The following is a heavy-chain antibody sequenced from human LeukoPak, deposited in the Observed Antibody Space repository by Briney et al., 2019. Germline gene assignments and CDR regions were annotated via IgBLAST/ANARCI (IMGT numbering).Heavy chain of an antibody. J-gene: IGHJ4*02. CDR1: GFTFSSYE. D-gene: IGHD4-11*01. CDR2: ISSSSNYI. V-gene: IGHV3-21*01. Sequence: GGSLRLSCAASGFTFSSYEMNWVRQAPGKGLEWVSFISSSSNYIYYADSVKGRFTMSRDNAKNSLLLQMNSLRAEDTAVYYCARGTPTTRDFDYWGQGTLVTVSS. CDR3: ARGTPTTRDFDY.